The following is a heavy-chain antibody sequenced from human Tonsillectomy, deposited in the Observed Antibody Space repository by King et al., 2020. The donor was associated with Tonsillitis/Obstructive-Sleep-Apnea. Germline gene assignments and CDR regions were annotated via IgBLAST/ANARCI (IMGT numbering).Heavy chain of an antibody. D-gene: IGHD6-13*01. CDR1: GFTFSSFG. CDR2: TSYDGSKT. V-gene: IGHV3-30*03. CDR3: ARDRSSSWSPDY. Sequence: VQLVESGGGVVQPGRSLRLSCAASGFTFSSFGMHWVRQAPGKGLEWVAVTSYDGSKTYYADSVKGRFTVSKDDSKNTLYLQMNSLRAEDAAVYYCARDRSSSWSPDYWGQGTLVTVSS. J-gene: IGHJ4*02.